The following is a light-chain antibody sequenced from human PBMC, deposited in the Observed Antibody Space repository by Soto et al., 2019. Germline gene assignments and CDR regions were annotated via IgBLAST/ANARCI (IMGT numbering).Light chain of an antibody. CDR2: WAS. V-gene: IGKV4-1*01. CDR1: QSLFYNSYRKNY. J-gene: IGKJ5*01. Sequence: DIVMTQSPDSLAVFLGERATINCRSNQSLFYNSYRKNYLVWYRQKPGQPPQLLIYWASARESGVPERFSGSGSGTDFTLIIDNLQAEDVAVYYCQQYLDTPITFGQGTRLEIK. CDR3: QQYLDTPIT.